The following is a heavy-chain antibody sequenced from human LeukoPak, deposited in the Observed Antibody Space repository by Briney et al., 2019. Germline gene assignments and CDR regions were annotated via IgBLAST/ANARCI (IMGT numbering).Heavy chain of an antibody. J-gene: IGHJ4*02. V-gene: IGHV3-11*01. Sequence: GGSLRLSCAASGFTFNDHYMSWIRQAPGKGLECVSYISSGGSTTYYTDSVKGRFTISRDNGKNALYPQMNSLRAEDTAVYYCAREIAADRGFDSWGQGTLVTVSS. D-gene: IGHD6-6*01. CDR3: AREIAADRGFDS. CDR1: GFTFNDHY. CDR2: ISSGGSTT.